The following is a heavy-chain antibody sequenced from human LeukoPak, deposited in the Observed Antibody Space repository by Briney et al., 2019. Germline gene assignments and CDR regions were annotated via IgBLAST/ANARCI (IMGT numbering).Heavy chain of an antibody. J-gene: IGHJ6*03. CDR1: GFTFSHYG. V-gene: IGHV3-30*02. D-gene: IGHD4-17*01. CDR2: ISYDGSKK. Sequence: PGVSLRLSCAASGFTFSHYGIHWVRQAPGKGLEWVAFISYDGSKKYYGDSVKGRFTISRDNSKNTLHLQMNSLRAEDTAVFYCAKHKDDHGDYYYMDVWGKGTTVTVSS. CDR3: AKHKDDHGDYYYMDV.